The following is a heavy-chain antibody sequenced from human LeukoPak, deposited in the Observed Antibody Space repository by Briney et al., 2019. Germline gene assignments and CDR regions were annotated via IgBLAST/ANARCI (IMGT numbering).Heavy chain of an antibody. J-gene: IGHJ4*02. CDR2: IYGSGVSI. CDR3: AKDLGWELPAEAY. D-gene: IGHD1-26*01. V-gene: IGHV3-23*01. Sequence: GGSLRLSCVASGFTFKNYVMNWVRQAPGKVLEWLATIYGSGVSISYADSVKGRFTISRDNSNNTLYLQMNRLRAEDTAMYYCAKDLGWELPAEAYWGQGILVTVSS. CDR1: GFTFKNYV.